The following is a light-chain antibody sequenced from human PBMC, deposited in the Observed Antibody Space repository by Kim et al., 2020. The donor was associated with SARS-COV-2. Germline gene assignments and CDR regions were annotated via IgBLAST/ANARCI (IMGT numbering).Light chain of an antibody. CDR3: QQLHNWPLT. Sequence: VSPGERATLSCRASQSINTNLAWHQQKPGQAPRLLIYGASARAIDIPGRFSGRGSGTEFNLTINSPQSEDCAVYYCQQLHNWPLTFGGGTKVDIK. CDR2: GAS. V-gene: IGKV3-15*01. CDR1: QSINTN. J-gene: IGKJ4*01.